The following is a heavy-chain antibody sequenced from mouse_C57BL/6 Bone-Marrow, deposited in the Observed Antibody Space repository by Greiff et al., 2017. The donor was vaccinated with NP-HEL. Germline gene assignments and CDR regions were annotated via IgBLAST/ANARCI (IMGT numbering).Heavy chain of an antibody. CDR1: GFTFSDYG. CDR3: ATIYYGNYEFAY. J-gene: IGHJ3*01. Sequence: DVMLVESGGGLVKPGGSLKLSCAASGFTFSDYGMHWVRQAPEKGLEWVAYISSGSSTIYYADTVKGRFTISRDNAKNTLFLQMTSLRSEDTAMYYCATIYYGNYEFAYWGQGTLVTVSA. D-gene: IGHD2-1*01. V-gene: IGHV5-17*01. CDR2: ISSGSSTI.